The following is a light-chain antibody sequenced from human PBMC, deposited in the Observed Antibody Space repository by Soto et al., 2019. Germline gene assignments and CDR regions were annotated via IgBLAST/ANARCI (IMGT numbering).Light chain of an antibody. V-gene: IGKV3-11*01. CDR1: QSVSSY. CDR2: DAS. J-gene: IGKJ5*01. Sequence: EVVLTQSPATLSLSPGERATLSCRASQSVSSYLAWYQQKRGQAPRLLIYDASNRATGIPARFSGSGSGTDFTLTISSLEPEDFAVYYCQQHNNWITLGQGTRLEIK. CDR3: QQHNNWIT.